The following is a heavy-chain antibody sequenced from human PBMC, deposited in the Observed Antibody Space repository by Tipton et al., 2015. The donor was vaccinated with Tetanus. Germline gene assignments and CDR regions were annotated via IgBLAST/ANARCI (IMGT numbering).Heavy chain of an antibody. J-gene: IGHJ4*02. CDR3: ARGWSECSSWSCSPSDS. Sequence: LRLSCTVSGGSVSSYYWTWFRQPPGKRLEWIGFVSSSGNSNYSPSLTGRVSMSLDTSKQQFSPSLTSATAADTAVYYCARGWSECSSWSCSPSDSWGQGTLVTVSS. V-gene: IGHV4-4*07. D-gene: IGHD2-2*01. CDR2: VSSSGNS. CDR1: GGSVSSYY.